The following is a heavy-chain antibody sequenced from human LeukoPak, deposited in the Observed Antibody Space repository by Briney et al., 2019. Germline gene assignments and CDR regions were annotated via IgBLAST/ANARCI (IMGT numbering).Heavy chain of an antibody. CDR2: IIPMFGTA. J-gene: IGHJ4*02. CDR3: ARGVVSERVRGVISGFDY. V-gene: IGHV1-69*01. D-gene: IGHD3-10*01. Sequence: SVRVSRKASGGTFSSYAISWVRQAPGQGREGRGGIIPMFGTANYAQTFQGRVTITAAESTSPAYMELSSLRSEDTAVYYCARGVVSERVRGVISGFDYWGQGTLVTVSS. CDR1: GGTFSSYA.